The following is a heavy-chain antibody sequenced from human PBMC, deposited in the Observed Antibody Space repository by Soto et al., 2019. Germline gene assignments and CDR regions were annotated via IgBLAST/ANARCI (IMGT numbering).Heavy chain of an antibody. V-gene: IGHV3-64D*06. CDR1: RFTFSTYA. D-gene: IGHD3-22*01. J-gene: IGHJ3*02. CDR3: VKYYFDSSGYYGLNAFDI. CDR2: ISSNGGST. Sequence: GGSLRLSCLASRFTFSTYAMHWVRQAPGKGLEYVSTISSNGGSTYYADSVKGRFTISRDNSKNTLYLQMSSLRAEDTAVYYCVKYYFDSSGYYGLNAFDIWGQGTMGTVS.